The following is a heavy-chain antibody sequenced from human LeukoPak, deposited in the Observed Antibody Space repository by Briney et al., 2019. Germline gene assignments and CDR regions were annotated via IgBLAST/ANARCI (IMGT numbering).Heavy chain of an antibody. J-gene: IGHJ4*02. Sequence: GGSLRLSCAGSGFTFSSYAMSWVRQAPGKGLEWVSAISGGGGSTYYADSVKGRFTISRDNSKNTLYLQMNSLRAEDTAVYYCAKRNYDFWSGYYRRAENHFDYWGQGTLVTVSS. CDR1: GFTFSSYA. V-gene: IGHV3-23*01. CDR3: AKRNYDFWSGYYRRAENHFDY. CDR2: ISGGGGST. D-gene: IGHD3-3*01.